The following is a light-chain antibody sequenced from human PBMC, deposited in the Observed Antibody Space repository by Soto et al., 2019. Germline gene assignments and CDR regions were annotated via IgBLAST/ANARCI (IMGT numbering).Light chain of an antibody. CDR1: QSISVN. J-gene: IGKJ3*01. Sequence: EIVMTQYPGTLSVSPGEKATLSCRASQSISVNLAWYQQKPGQAPRLLIYAASTRATGIPARFSGSGSGTDFTLTINSRQSEDFAVSYCQHYNNWPPKFTFGPGTKVDTK. V-gene: IGKV3-15*01. CDR2: AAS. CDR3: QHYNNWPPKFT.